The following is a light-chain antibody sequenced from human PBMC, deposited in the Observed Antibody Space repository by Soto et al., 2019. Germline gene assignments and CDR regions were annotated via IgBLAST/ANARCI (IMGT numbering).Light chain of an antibody. CDR1: QTISSW. V-gene: IGKV1-5*03. CDR3: QHYNSYSEA. Sequence: DIQMTQSPSTLSVSVGDRVSSTFRASQTISSWLAWYQQKPGKAPKLLIYKASTLKSGVPSRFSGSGSGTEFTLTISSLQPDDFATYYCQHYNSYSEAFGQGTKVDIK. CDR2: KAS. J-gene: IGKJ1*01.